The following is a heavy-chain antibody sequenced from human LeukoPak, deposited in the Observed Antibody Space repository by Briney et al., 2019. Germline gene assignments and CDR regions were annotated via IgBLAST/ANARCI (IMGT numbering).Heavy chain of an antibody. J-gene: IGHJ4*02. CDR2: ISGSGGST. D-gene: IGHD3-10*01. Sequence: GGSLRLSCAASGFTFSSHAMSWVRQAPGKGLEWVSDISGSGGSTNYADSMKGRFTISRDNPKNTLYLQMNSLRAEDTAVYYCVKYGSGSSYFDNWGQGTLVTVSS. CDR1: GFTFSSHA. V-gene: IGHV3-23*01. CDR3: VKYGSGSSYFDN.